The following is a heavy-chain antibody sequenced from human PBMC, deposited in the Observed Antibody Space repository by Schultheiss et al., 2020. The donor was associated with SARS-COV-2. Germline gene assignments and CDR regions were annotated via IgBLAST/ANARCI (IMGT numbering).Heavy chain of an antibody. J-gene: IGHJ5*02. CDR3: ARSFQLILPQASWFDP. V-gene: IGHV4-39*01. D-gene: IGHD3/OR15-3a*01. CDR2: INHSGST. Sequence: SETLSLTCTVSGGSVSSGSDHWSWIRQPPGKGLEWIGEINHSGSTNYNPSLESRVAISLDTAKNQFSLKLTSVTAADTSLYYCARSFQLILPQASWFDPWGQGTLVTVSS. CDR1: GGSVSSGSDH.